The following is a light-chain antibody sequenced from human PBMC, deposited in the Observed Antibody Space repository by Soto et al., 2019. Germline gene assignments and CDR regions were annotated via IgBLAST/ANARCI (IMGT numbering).Light chain of an antibody. J-gene: IGKJ3*01. CDR1: QSVSSSY. CDR2: GAS. Sequence: EIVLTQSPGTLSLSPGERATLSCRASQSVSSSYLAWYQQKPGQAPRLLIYGASIRATGIPDRFSGSGSGTDFTLTISRLEPEDFAVYYCQQYGSSLFTFGPETKVDIK. V-gene: IGKV3-20*01. CDR3: QQYGSSLFT.